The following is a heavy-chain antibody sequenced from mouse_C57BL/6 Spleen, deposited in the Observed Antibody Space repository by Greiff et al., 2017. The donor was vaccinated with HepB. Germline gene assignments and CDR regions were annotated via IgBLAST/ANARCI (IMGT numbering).Heavy chain of an antibody. Sequence: QVQLQQPGAELVRPGSSVKLSCKASGYTFTSYWMHWVKQRPIQGLEWIGNIDPSDSETHYNQKFKDKATLTVDKSSSTAYMQLSSLTSEDSAVYYCARSPYGYDWGYAMDYWGQGTSVTVSS. V-gene: IGHV1-52*01. CDR3: ARSPYGYDWGYAMDY. J-gene: IGHJ4*01. CDR1: GYTFTSYW. D-gene: IGHD2-2*01. CDR2: IDPSDSET.